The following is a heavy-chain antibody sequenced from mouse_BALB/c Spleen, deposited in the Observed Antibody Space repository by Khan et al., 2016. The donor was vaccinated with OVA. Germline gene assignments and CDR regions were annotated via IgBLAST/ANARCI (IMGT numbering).Heavy chain of an antibody. V-gene: IGHV5-9-3*01. D-gene: IGHD2-1*01. J-gene: IGHJ3*02. CDR1: GFTFSTYA. CDR3: ARSPYGNFGY. CDR2: ISSDGDYT. Sequence: EVQLKESGGGLVKPGGSLKLSCEVSGFTFSTYAMSWVRQNSEKRLEWVASISSDGDYTFYLDSVKGRFTISRDNAKNTLYLEMSSLRSDDTAMFYCARSPYGNFGYWGQGTLVTVSA.